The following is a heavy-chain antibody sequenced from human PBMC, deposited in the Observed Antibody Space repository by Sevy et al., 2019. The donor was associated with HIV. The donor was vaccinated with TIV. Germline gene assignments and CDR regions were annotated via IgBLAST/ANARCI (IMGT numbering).Heavy chain of an antibody. CDR3: AKDLSYTDIVVVPAAMANWFDP. Sequence: GGSLRLSCAASGFTFSSYAMSWVRQAPGKGLEWVSAISGSGGSTYYADSVKGRFTISRDNSKNTRYLQMNCLRAEDTAVYYCAKDLSYTDIVVVPAAMANWFDPWGQGTLVTVSS. J-gene: IGHJ5*02. D-gene: IGHD2-2*01. V-gene: IGHV3-23*01. CDR1: GFTFSSYA. CDR2: ISGSGGST.